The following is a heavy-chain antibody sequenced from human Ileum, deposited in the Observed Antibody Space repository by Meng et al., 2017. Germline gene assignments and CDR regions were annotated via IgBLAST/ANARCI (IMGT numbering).Heavy chain of an antibody. Sequence: QMQVQESGPGLVKPSGTLSLTCGVYGGSFSSGNWWGWVRQPPGKGLEWIGEIFHTGNTNYNPSLQSRVSLSIDKSKNQFSLKVISVTAADTAVYYCVNYCSGGKCSPNEKTQHWGQGTLVTVSS. J-gene: IGHJ1*01. CDR3: VNYCSGGKCSPNEKTQH. CDR2: IFHTGNT. CDR1: GGSFSSGNW. D-gene: IGHD2-15*01. V-gene: IGHV4-4*02.